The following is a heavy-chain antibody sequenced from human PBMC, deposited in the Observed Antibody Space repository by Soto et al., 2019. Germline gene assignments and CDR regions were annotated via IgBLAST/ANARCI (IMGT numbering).Heavy chain of an antibody. V-gene: IGHV3-23*01. J-gene: IGHJ3*02. CDR1: RFTFSSYA. CDR2: ISGSGGGT. Sequence: EVQLLESGGGLVQPGGSLRLSCVASRFTFSSYAMSWVRQAPGKGLEWVSVISGSGGGTYYADSMKGRFTISRDNSKNTLYLQMNSLRAEDTAVYYCAKIDCSSTSCYLVSAFDIWGQGTMVTVSS. D-gene: IGHD2-2*01. CDR3: AKIDCSSTSCYLVSAFDI.